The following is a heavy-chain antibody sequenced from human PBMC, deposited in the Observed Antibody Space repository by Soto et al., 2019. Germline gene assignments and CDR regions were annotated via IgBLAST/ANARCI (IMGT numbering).Heavy chain of an antibody. V-gene: IGHV3-7*03. J-gene: IGHJ6*02. CDR2: IKQDGSEK. Sequence: GGSLRLSCAASGFTFSSYWMSWVRQAPGKGLEWVANIKQDGSEKYYVDSVKGRFTISRDNAKNSLYLQMNSLRAEDTAVYYCARVTQQLAQEYYYYGMDVWGQGTTVTVSS. D-gene: IGHD6-13*01. CDR3: ARVTQQLAQEYYYYGMDV. CDR1: GFTFSSYW.